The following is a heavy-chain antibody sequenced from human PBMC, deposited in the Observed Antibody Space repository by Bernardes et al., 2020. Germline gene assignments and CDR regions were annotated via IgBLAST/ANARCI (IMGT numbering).Heavy chain of an antibody. V-gene: IGHV4-59*01. D-gene: IGHD2-2*01. CDR2: IYYSGST. J-gene: IGHJ4*02. CDR1: GGSISNYY. Sequence: SETLSLTCTVSGGSISNYYWNWIRQSPGKGLEWIGYIYYSGSTKYNPSLKSRVTILVDTSKNQFSLKLSSVTAADTAVYYCARGSEYCSNISCYRFDYWGQGTLVTVSS. CDR3: ARGSEYCSNISCYRFDY.